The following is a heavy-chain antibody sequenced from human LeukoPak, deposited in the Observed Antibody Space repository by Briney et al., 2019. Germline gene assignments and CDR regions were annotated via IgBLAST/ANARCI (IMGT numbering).Heavy chain of an antibody. CDR3: ARFIGGLVHTPDYWYYGMDV. D-gene: IGHD3/OR15-3a*01. J-gene: IGHJ6*02. CDR1: GFTFSSYA. Sequence: GGSLRLSCAASGFTFSSYAMSWVRQAPGKGLEWVSTISGSGGSTYYADSVKGRFTISRDNSKNTLYLQMNSLRAEDTAVYYCARFIGGLVHTPDYWYYGMDVWGQGTTVTVSS. V-gene: IGHV3-23*01. CDR2: ISGSGGST.